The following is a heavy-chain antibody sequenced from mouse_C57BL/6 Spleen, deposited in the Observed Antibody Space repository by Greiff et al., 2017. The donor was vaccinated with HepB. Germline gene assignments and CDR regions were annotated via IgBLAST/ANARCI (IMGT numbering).Heavy chain of an antibody. J-gene: IGHJ4*01. Sequence: QVQLQQPGAELVKPGASVKLSCKASGYTFTSYWMQWVKQRPGQGLEWIGEIDPSDSYTNYNQKLKGKATLTVDTSSSTAYMQLSSLTSEDAAVYYCARRLVKYSGSPYAMDYWGQGTSVTVSS. D-gene: IGHD1-1*01. CDR1: GYTFTSYW. CDR2: IDPSDSYT. V-gene: IGHV1-50*01. CDR3: ARRLVKYSGSPYAMDY.